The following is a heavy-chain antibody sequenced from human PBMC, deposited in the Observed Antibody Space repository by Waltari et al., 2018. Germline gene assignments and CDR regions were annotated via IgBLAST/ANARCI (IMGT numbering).Heavy chain of an antibody. CDR3: AKGGIAASSTPDRYIDL. D-gene: IGHD6-13*01. CDR2: ISSSGVNT. CDR1: GFTFTSCA. J-gene: IGHJ2*01. V-gene: IGHV3-23*01. Sequence: EVQLLESGGDLVQPGGSLRLSCAASGFTFTSCAMSWVRQAPGKGLEWVSGISSSGVNTYYADSVKGRFTISRDNSKNTLFLQINSLSAEDTAVYYCAKGGIAASSTPDRYIDLWGRGTLVTVSS.